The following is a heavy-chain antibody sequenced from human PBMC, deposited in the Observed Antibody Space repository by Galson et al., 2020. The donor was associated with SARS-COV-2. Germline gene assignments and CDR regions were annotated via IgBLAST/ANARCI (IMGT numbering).Heavy chain of an antibody. CDR1: GGSITSDSYY. Sequence: SETLSLTCTVSGGSITSDSYYWSWIRQPAGKGLEWIGRIYTSERTNYNPSFKSRVTISGDPPRNQFSLKLNYVTAADTAVYYCARESRWDLCYDYWGQGTLVTVAS. CDR3: ARESRWDLCYDY. J-gene: IGHJ4*02. D-gene: IGHD1-26*01. V-gene: IGHV4-61*02. CDR2: IYTSERT.